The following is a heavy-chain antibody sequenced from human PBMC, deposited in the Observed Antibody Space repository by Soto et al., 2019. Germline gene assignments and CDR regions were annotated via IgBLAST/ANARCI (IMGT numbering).Heavy chain of an antibody. CDR2: IYYSGST. CDR1: GGSVSSGSYY. CDR3: ARDRHSSGWYDPDYYGMDG. J-gene: IGHJ6*02. Sequence: QVQLQESGPGLVKPSETLSLTCTVSGGSVSSGSYYWSWIRQPPGMGLEWIGYIYYSGSTNYNPSLKSRVTISVDTSKNQFSLKLSSVTAADTAVYYCARDRHSSGWYDPDYYGMDGWGQGTTVTVSS. D-gene: IGHD6-19*01. V-gene: IGHV4-61*01.